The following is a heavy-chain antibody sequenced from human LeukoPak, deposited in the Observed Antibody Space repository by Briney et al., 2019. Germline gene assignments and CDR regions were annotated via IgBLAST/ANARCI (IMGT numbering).Heavy chain of an antibody. CDR2: INTNTGNP. J-gene: IGHJ6*03. D-gene: IGHD3-10*01. V-gene: IGHV7-4-1*02. CDR1: GYTFTSYA. Sequence: ASVKVSCRTSGYTFTSYAMNWVRQAPGQGLEWMGWINTNTGNPTYAQGFTGRFVFSLDTSVSTAYLQISSLKAEDTAVYYCARRYVLLWFGDRPDYYYYYMDVWGKGTTVTISS. CDR3: ARRYVLLWFGDRPDYYYYYMDV.